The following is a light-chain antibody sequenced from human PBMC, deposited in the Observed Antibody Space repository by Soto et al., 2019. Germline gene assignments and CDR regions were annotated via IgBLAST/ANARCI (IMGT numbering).Light chain of an antibody. CDR1: SSNIGSNT. Sequence: QSVLTQPPSASGTPGQRVTISCSGRSSNIGSNTVNWYQQLPGTAPKLLTYSNNQRPSGVTDRFSGSKSGTSASLAISGLQDEDEADYYCAAWDDSLNGVVFGGGTKLAVL. CDR2: SNN. V-gene: IGLV1-44*01. J-gene: IGLJ2*01. CDR3: AAWDDSLNGVV.